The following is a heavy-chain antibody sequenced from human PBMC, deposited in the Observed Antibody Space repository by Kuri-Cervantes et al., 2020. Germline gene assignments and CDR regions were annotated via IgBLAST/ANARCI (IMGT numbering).Heavy chain of an antibody. J-gene: IGHJ4*02. CDR3: ARDLSNIVATQD. D-gene: IGHD5-12*01. Sequence: SVKVSCKASGYTFTSYAISWVRQAPGQGLEWMGGIIPIFGTANYAQKFQGRVTITADESTSTAYMELSSLRSEDTAVYYCARDLSNIVATQDWGQGTLVTVSS. CDR2: IIPIFGTA. V-gene: IGHV1-69*13. CDR1: GYTFTSYA.